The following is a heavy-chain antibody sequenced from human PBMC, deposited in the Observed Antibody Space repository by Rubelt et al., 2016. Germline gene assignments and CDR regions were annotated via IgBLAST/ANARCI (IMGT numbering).Heavy chain of an antibody. Sequence: QVQLVQSGAEVKKPGASVKVSCKASGYTFTSYGISWVRQAPGQGLEWMGGISAYNGNTNYAQKVQVRVTMTTDTATGTAYMELRSLRSDDTAVYYCARDPTTRFTSTGWFDPWGQGTLVTVSS. D-gene: IGHD5-12*01. CDR2: ISAYNGNT. J-gene: IGHJ5*02. CDR3: ARDPTTRFTSTGWFDP. CDR1: GYTFTSYG. V-gene: IGHV1-18*01.